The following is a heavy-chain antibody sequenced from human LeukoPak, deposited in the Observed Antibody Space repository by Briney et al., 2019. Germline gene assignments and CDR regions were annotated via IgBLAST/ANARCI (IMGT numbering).Heavy chain of an antibody. D-gene: IGHD1-26*01. CDR3: AKDPPEWELLHGDAFDI. CDR2: IRYDGSNK. CDR1: GFTFSSYG. J-gene: IGHJ3*02. V-gene: IGHV3-30*02. Sequence: GGSLRLSCAASGFTFSSYGMHWVRQAPGKGLEWVAFIRYDGSNKYYADSVKGRFTISRDNSKNTLYLQMNSLRAEDTAVYYCAKDPPEWELLHGDAFDIWGQGTMVTVSS.